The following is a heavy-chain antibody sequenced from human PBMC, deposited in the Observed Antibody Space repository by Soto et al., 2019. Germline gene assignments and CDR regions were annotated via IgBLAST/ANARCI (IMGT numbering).Heavy chain of an antibody. D-gene: IGHD2-2*01. Sequence: PSETLSLTCTVSGGSISSGGYYWSWIRQHPGKGLEWIGYIYYSGSTNYNTSLKSRVTISVDTSKNQFSLKLSSVTAADTAVYYCARHVPYCSDTSHCAYGMDVWGQGTTVTVSS. CDR1: GGSISSGGYY. J-gene: IGHJ6*02. CDR2: IYYSGST. V-gene: IGHV4-61*08. CDR3: ARHVPYCSDTSHCAYGMDV.